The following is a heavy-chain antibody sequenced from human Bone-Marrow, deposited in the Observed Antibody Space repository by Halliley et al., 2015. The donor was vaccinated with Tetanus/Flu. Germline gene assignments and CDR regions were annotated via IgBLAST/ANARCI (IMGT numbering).Heavy chain of an antibody. CDR2: VYHGGNT. D-gene: IGHD6-13*01. J-gene: IGHJ4*02. Sequence: TLSLTCAISFGSITSANWWSWVRQPPGRGLEWIGEVYHGGNTHYNPSLNSRVTISVDKSNNQFSLRLSSVTAADPAVYYCASHLPTPGTRGFDYWGQGALVSVSS. CDR3: ASHLPTPGTRGFDY. CDR1: FGSITSANW. V-gene: IGHV4-4*02.